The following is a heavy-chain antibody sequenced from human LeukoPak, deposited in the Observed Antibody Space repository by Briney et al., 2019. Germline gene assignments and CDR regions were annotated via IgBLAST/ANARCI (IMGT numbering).Heavy chain of an antibody. CDR2: IIPIFGTA. V-gene: IGHV1-69*05. Sequence: GASVKVSCKASGGTFSNYAISWVRQAPGQGLEWMGRIIPIFGTANYAQKFQGRVTITTDESTSTAYMELSSLRSEDTAVYYCARDVGPTTVTTVAFGYWGQGTLVTVSS. CDR1: GGTFSNYA. J-gene: IGHJ4*02. D-gene: IGHD4-17*01. CDR3: ARDVGPTTVTTVAFGY.